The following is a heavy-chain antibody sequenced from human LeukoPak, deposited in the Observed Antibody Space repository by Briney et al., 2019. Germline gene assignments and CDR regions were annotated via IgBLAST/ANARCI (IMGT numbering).Heavy chain of an antibody. V-gene: IGHV1-18*01. CDR2: ISAYNGNT. Sequence: ASVKVSCKASGYTFTSYGISWVRQAPGQGLEWMGWISAYNGNTNYAQKLQGRVTMTTDTSTSTAYMELRSLRSDDTAVYYCARDSRGYTGSWHFDYWGQGTLVTVSS. CDR1: GYTFTSYG. D-gene: IGHD6-13*01. CDR3: ARDSRGYTGSWHFDY. J-gene: IGHJ4*02.